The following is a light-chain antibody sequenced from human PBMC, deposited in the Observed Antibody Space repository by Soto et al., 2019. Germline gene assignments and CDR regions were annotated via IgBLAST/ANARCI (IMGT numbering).Light chain of an antibody. CDR1: QSVSSY. CDR3: QQSYSTPSIT. Sequence: DIQMTQSPSSLSASVGERVTITCRASQSVSSYLNWYQQKPGKAPKHLIYAASSLQSGVPSRFSGSGSGTDFTLTISSLQPEDFATYYCQQSYSTPSITFGQGTRLEIK. J-gene: IGKJ5*01. V-gene: IGKV1-39*01. CDR2: AAS.